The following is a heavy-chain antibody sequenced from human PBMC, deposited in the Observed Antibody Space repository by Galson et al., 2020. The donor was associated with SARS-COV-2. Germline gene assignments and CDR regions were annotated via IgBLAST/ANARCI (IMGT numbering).Heavy chain of an antibody. V-gene: IGHV3-30*04. CDR2: ISYDGNNK. J-gene: IGHJ6*02. CDR3: AKELIPLYGMDV. Sequence: GESLKISCAASGFTFSSYAMHWVRQAPGKGLERVAVISYDGNNKYYADSVKGRFTISRDNSKNTLYLQMNSLRAEDTAVYYCAKELIPLYGMDVWGQGTTVTVSS. CDR1: GFTFSSYA. D-gene: IGHD1-7*01.